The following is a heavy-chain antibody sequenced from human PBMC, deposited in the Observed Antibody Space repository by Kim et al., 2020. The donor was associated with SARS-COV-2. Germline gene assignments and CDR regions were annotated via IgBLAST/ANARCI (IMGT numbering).Heavy chain of an antibody. V-gene: IGHV3-48*03. Sequence: GGSLRLSCAASGFTFSSYEMNWVRQAPGKGLEWVSYISSSGSTIYYADSVKGRFTISRDNAKNSLYLQMNSLRAEDTAVYYCARALGSGYPDYWGQGTLVTVSS. CDR1: GFTFSSYE. J-gene: IGHJ4*02. D-gene: IGHD3-22*01. CDR2: ISSSGSTI. CDR3: ARALGSGYPDY.